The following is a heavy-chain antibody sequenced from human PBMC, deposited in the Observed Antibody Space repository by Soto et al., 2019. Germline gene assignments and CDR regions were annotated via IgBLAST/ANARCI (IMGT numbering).Heavy chain of an antibody. V-gene: IGHV4-59*12. Sequence: ASETLSLTCTFSGGSISSYYWSWVRPPPGKGLEWIGEIYYSGSTNYNPSLKSRVTISVDTSKNQFSLKLSSVTAADTAVYYCARGSSGYGPRVDYWGQGTLVTVSS. CDR1: GGSISSYY. J-gene: IGHJ4*02. CDR2: IYYSGST. D-gene: IGHD5-12*01. CDR3: ARGSSGYGPRVDY.